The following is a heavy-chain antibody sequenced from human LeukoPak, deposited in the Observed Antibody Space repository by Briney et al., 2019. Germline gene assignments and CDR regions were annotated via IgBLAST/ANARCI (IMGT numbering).Heavy chain of an antibody. D-gene: IGHD3-9*01. V-gene: IGHV1-18*01. Sequence: GASVKVSCKASGYTFTSYAMNWVRQAPGQGLERMGWISAYNGKINYAPKFQGRVTMTTDTSTSTAYMELRSLRSDDTAVYYCARDSAPYYDLLTAYRGYCLDNWGQGTLVTVSS. J-gene: IGHJ4*02. CDR2: ISAYNGKI. CDR1: GYTFTSYA. CDR3: ARDSAPYYDLLTAYRGYCLDN.